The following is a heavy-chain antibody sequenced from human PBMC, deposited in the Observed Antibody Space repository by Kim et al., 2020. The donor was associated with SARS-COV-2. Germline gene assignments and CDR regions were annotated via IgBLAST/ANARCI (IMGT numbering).Heavy chain of an antibody. CDR1: GYTFTGYY. Sequence: ASVKVSCKASGYTFTGYYMHWVRQAPGQGLEWMGWINPNSGGTNYAQKFQGRVTMTRDTSISTAYMELSRLRSDDTAVYYCAREELVQVLAEATNWFDPWGQGTLVTVSS. CDR3: AREELVQVLAEATNWFDP. CDR2: INPNSGGT. V-gene: IGHV1-2*02. J-gene: IGHJ5*02. D-gene: IGHD6-6*01.